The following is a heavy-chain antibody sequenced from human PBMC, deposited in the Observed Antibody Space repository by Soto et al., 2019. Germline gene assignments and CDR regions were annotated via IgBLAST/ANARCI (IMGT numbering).Heavy chain of an antibody. CDR1: GFSLSTTRVG. CDR3: AHTLVAGLGYYFDY. V-gene: IGHV2-5*02. Sequence: QITLKESGPTLVKPTQTLTLTCTFSGFSLSTTRVGVGWIRPPPGKALEWLALIYLDDDKRYSPFLKSRLTLTKDTSKNQVVLTMTNMDPMDTATYFCAHTLVAGLGYYFDYWGQGTLVTVSS. CDR2: IYLDDDK. J-gene: IGHJ4*02. D-gene: IGHD6-19*01.